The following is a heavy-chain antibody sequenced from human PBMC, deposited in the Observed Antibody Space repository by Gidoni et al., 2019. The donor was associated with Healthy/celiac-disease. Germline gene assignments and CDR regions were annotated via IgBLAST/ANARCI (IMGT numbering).Heavy chain of an antibody. CDR2: IKQDGSEK. D-gene: IGHD2-2*01. CDR1: GFTFSSYW. Sequence: EVQLVESGGGLVQPGGSLRLSCAASGFTFSSYWISWVRQAPGKGLEWVANIKQDGSEKYYVDSVKGRFTISRDNAKNSLYLQMNSLRAEDTAVYYCARVRGYQLLRGWFDPWGQGTLVTVSS. CDR3: ARVRGYQLLRGWFDP. V-gene: IGHV3-7*01. J-gene: IGHJ5*02.